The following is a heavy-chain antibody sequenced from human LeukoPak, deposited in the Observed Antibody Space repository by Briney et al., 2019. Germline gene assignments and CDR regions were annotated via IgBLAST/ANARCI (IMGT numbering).Heavy chain of an antibody. CDR3: ARLGARQMLEY. Sequence: GGSLRLSCAASEFTFSSYWMSWVRQAPGKGLEWVANIKQDGGQIYYLESVEGRFTVSRDDAKNSLYLQMNSLRAEDTAVYYCARLGARQMLEYWGQGTLVTVSS. V-gene: IGHV3-7*01. D-gene: IGHD4-17*01. J-gene: IGHJ4*02. CDR2: IKQDGGQI. CDR1: EFTFSSYW.